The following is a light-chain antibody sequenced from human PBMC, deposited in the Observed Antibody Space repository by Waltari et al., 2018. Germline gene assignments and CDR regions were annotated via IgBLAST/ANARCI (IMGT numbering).Light chain of an antibody. CDR2: DAS. CDR3: QHYANFPPWT. V-gene: IGKV1-33*01. Sequence: DIQMTQSPSSLSASVGDRLTIPCRASQGIDTYLNWFQQKPGKAPKLLIYDASRLGTGVPSRFSGTGSGTYFTFTINNLQPEDLATYYCQHYANFPPWTFGQGTKVNI. CDR1: QGIDTY. J-gene: IGKJ1*01.